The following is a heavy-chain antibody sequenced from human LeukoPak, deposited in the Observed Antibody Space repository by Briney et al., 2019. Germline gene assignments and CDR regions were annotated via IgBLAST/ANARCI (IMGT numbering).Heavy chain of an antibody. CDR3: AKDTETYYYDSSGSDY. Sequence: RAGRSLRLSCAASGFTFSSYAMSWVRQAPGKGLEWVSAISGSGGSTYYADSVKGRFTISRDNSKNTLYLQMNSLRAEDTAVYYCAKDTETYYYDSSGSDYWGQGTLVTVSS. V-gene: IGHV3-23*01. CDR1: GFTFSSYA. D-gene: IGHD3-22*01. CDR2: ISGSGGST. J-gene: IGHJ4*02.